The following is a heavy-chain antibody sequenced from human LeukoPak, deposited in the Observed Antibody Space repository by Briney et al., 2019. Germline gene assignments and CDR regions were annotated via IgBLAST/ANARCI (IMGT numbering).Heavy chain of an antibody. CDR1: GYTFTGYY. CDR2: INPNSGGT. V-gene: IGHV1-2*02. J-gene: IGHJ5*02. CDR3: VRDQSGFGELSNWFDP. D-gene: IGHD3-10*01. Sequence: ASVKVSCKASGYTFTGYYMHWVRQAPGQGLEWMGWINPNSGGTNYAQKFQGRVTMTRDTSISTAYMELSRLRSDDTAVYYCVRDQSGFGELSNWFDPWGQGTLVTVSS.